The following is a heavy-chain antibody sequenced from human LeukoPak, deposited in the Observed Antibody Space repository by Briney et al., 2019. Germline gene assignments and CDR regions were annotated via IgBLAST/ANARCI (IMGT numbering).Heavy chain of an antibody. D-gene: IGHD1-7*01. CDR2: ISSSSTYI. J-gene: IGHJ4*02. Sequence: GGSLRLSCAASGFTFSSYSMNWVRQAPGKGLEWVSFISSSSTYIYYVDSVKGRFTISRDNAKNSLYLQMNSLRAEDTAVYYCARGPPYNWNYVHAVAVNFDYWGQGTLVTVSS. V-gene: IGHV3-21*01. CDR3: ARGPPYNWNYVHAVAVNFDY. CDR1: GFTFSSYS.